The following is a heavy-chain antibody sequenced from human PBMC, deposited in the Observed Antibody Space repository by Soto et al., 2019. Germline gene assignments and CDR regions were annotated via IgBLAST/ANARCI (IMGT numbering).Heavy chain of an antibody. CDR1: GGTFSSYA. D-gene: IGHD3-22*01. V-gene: IGHV1-69*01. J-gene: IGHJ5*02. Sequence: QVQLVQSGAEVKKPGSSVKVSCKASGGTFSSYAISWVRQAPGQGLEWMGGIIPIFGTANYAQKFQGRVTITADESTSTAYRELSSLRPEDTAVYYCARDGPYYYDSSGYPNWFYPWGQGTLVTVSS. CDR2: IIPIFGTA. CDR3: ARDGPYYYDSSGYPNWFYP.